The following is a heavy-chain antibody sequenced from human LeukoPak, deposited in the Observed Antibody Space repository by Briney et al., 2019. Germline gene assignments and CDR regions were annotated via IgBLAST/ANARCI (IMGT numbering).Heavy chain of an antibody. CDR1: GFTVSTNY. D-gene: IGHD1-26*01. J-gene: IGHJ4*02. Sequence: PGGSLRLSCAASGFTVSTNYMTWVRQAPGKGLEWVSGTYSGGVTHYADSVKGRFTISRDDSKNTLYLQMNSLSAEDTAIYYCAKASSGSYFSWGQGTLVAVSS. CDR2: TYSGGVT. CDR3: AKASSGSYFS. V-gene: IGHV3-53*01.